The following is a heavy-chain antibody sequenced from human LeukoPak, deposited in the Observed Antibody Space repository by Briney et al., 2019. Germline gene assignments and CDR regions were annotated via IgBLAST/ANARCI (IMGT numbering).Heavy chain of an antibody. V-gene: IGHV3-9*01. CDR2: ISWNSASI. CDR1: GFTFSEYA. J-gene: IGHJ6*03. CDR3: ARAVFVDYYYYYYMDV. Sequence: GGSLRLSCAASGFTFSEYAIHWVRQAPGKGLEWVAGISWNSASIGYADSVKGRFTISRDIAKNSLYLQMNSLRAEDTAVYYCARAVFVDYYYYYYMDVWGKGTTVTVSS. D-gene: IGHD3-16*01.